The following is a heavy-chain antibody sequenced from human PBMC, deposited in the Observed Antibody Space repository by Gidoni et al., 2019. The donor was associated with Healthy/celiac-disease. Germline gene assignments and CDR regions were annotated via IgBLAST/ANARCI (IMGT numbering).Heavy chain of an antibody. CDR3: ASRAGGYYGSGSSHLDY. CDR1: GGTFSSYA. D-gene: IGHD3-10*01. J-gene: IGHJ4*02. V-gene: IGHV1-69*06. CDR2: IIPIFGTA. Sequence: SSVKVSCKASGGTFSSYAISWVRQAPGQGLEWMGGIIPIFGTANYAQKFQGRVTITADKSTSTAYMELSSLRSEDTAVYYCASRAGGYYGSGSSHLDYWGQGTLVTVSS.